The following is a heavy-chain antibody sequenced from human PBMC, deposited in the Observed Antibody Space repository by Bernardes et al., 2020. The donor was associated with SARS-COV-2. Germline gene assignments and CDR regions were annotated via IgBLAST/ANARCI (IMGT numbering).Heavy chain of an antibody. Sequence: GGAPRPSCVAPGFTLSNYLFSWVCQAPGKGLEGVFSIFGAGKYIYYGDSVRGRFTTSRDNTRTSVFLQMESLRAEDTAVYYCARDVGGTDWRFGFDVWGPGTMVHVSS. D-gene: IGHD3-9*01. CDR1: GFTLSNYL. CDR2: IFGAGKYI. V-gene: IGHV3-21*01. CDR3: ARDVGGTDWRFGFDV. J-gene: IGHJ3*01.